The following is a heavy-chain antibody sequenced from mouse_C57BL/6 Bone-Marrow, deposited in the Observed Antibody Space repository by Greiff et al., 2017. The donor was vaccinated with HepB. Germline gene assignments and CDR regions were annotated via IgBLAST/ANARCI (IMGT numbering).Heavy chain of an antibody. CDR1: GFSLTSYA. CDR3: ASMVTGASWDDWFAY. J-gene: IGHJ3*01. Sequence: VQLQQSGPGLVAPSQSLSITCTVSGFSLTSYAISWVRQPPGKGLEWLGVIWTGGGTNYNSALKSRLSISKDNSKSQVFLKMNSLQTDDTARYYCASMVTGASWDDWFAYWGQGTLVTVSA. CDR2: IWTGGGT. D-gene: IGHD2-2*01. V-gene: IGHV2-9-1*01.